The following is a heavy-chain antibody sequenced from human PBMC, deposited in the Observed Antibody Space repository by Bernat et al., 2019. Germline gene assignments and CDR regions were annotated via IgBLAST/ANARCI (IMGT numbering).Heavy chain of an antibody. CDR2: ISYDGSNK. D-gene: IGHD3-10*01. J-gene: IGHJ4*02. CDR3: AKASTPVWFEELFPDY. Sequence: QVQLVESGGGVVQPGRSLRLSCAASGFTFSSYGMHWVRQAPGKGLEWVAVISYDGSNKYYADSVKGRFTISRDNSKNTLYLQMNSLRAEDTAVYYCAKASTPVWFEELFPDYWGQGTLVTVSS. V-gene: IGHV3-30*18. CDR1: GFTFSSYG.